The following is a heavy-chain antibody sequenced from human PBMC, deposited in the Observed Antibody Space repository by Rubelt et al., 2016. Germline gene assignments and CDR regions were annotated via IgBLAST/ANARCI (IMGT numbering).Heavy chain of an antibody. J-gene: IGHJ4*02. CDR2: IISSGGSA. D-gene: IGHD3-16*01. CDR1: GFTFSNYA. Sequence: EVQLLESGGGLAQPGGSLRLSCAASGFTFSNYAMSWVRQAPGKGLEWVSVIISSGGSACYADSVKGRFTISRDNSKNTLYLQLNSLRAEDTAIYYCTKSRGGPARALDFWGQGTLVTVSS. CDR3: TKSRGGPARALDF. V-gene: IGHV3-23*01.